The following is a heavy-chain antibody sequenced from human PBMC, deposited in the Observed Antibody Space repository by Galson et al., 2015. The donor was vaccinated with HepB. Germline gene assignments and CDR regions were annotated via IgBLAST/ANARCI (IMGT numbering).Heavy chain of an antibody. Sequence: SLRLSCAASGFTFDDYAMHWVRQAPGKGLEWVSGISWNSGSIGYADSVKGRFTISRDNAKNSLYLQMNSLRAEDTALYYCAKDMSEVGAHSYFDYWGQGTLVTVSS. J-gene: IGHJ4*02. CDR3: AKDMSEVGAHSYFDY. V-gene: IGHV3-9*01. D-gene: IGHD1-26*01. CDR1: GFTFDDYA. CDR2: ISWNSGSI.